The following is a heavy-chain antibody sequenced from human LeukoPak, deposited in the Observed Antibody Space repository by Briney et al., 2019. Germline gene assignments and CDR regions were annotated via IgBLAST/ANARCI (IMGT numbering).Heavy chain of an antibody. CDR3: AKDRDSWAFDI. CDR2: ISYDGSNK. CDR1: GFTISHYG. Sequence: GGSLRLSCAASGFTISHYGMHWVRQAPGKGLEWVAVISYDGSNKYYADSVKGRFTISRDNSKNTLYLQMNSLRAKDTAVYYCAKDRDSWAFDIWGQGTMVTVSS. V-gene: IGHV3-30*18. J-gene: IGHJ3*02. D-gene: IGHD5-24*01.